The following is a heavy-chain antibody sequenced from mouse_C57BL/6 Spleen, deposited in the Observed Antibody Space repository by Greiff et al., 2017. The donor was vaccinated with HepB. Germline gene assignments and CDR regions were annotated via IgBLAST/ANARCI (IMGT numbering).Heavy chain of an antibody. CDR3: TNDGYYREDY. CDR2: IDPENGDT. D-gene: IGHD2-3*01. V-gene: IGHV14-4*01. J-gene: IGHJ2*01. Sequence: VQLKESGAELVRPGASVKLSCTASGFNIKDDYMHWVKQRPEQGLEWIGWIDPENGDTEYASKFQGKATITADTSSNTAYLQLSSLTSEDTAVYYCTNDGYYREDYWGQGTTLTVSS. CDR1: GFNIKDDY.